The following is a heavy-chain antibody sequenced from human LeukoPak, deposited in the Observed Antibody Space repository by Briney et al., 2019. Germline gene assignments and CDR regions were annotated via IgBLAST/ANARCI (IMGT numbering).Heavy chain of an antibody. CDR2: INHSGST. V-gene: IGHV4-39*01. CDR3: ARHGDGGNSSEGFDY. D-gene: IGHD2-21*02. J-gene: IGHJ4*02. Sequence: SETLSLTCTVSGGSISSSSYYWGWIRQPPGKGLEWIGEINHSGSTNYNPSLKSRVTISVDTSKNQFSLKLSSVTAADTAVYYCARHGDGGNSSEGFDYWGQGTLVTVSS. CDR1: GGSISSSSYY.